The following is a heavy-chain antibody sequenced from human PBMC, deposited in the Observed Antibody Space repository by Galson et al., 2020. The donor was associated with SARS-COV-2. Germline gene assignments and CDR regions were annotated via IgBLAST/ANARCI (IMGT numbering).Heavy chain of an antibody. V-gene: IGHV1-69*01. J-gene: IGHJ1*01. CDR1: GGTFSSFA. Sequence: KISCKASGGTFSSFAINWVRQAPGQGLEWMGGIIPVFGSPEYAHKFHGRVTISADVSTSTAYMELRSLTSDDTAAYYCATPPEKIWDEYLQSWGQGTLVIVSS. CDR2: IIPVFGSP. CDR3: ATPPEKIWDEYLQS. D-gene: IGHD1-26*01.